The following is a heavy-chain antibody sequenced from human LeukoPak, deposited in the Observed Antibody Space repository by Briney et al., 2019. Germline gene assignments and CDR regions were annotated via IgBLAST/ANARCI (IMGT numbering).Heavy chain of an antibody. CDR1: GGSISSYY. CDR3: AVVVAPHWFDP. CDR2: IYYSGST. J-gene: IGHJ5*02. D-gene: IGHD2-15*01. V-gene: IGHV4-59*08. Sequence: SETLSLTCTVSGGSISSYYWSWIRQPPGKGLEWIGYIYYSGSTNYNPSLKSRVTISVDTSKNQFPLKLSSVTAADTAVYYCAVVVAPHWFDPWGQGTLVTVSS.